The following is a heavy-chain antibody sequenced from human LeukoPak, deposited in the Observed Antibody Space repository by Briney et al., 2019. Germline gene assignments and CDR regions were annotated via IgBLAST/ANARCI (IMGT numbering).Heavy chain of an antibody. Sequence: GASVKVSCKASGYTFTSYGISWVGQAPGPRREWMGWISDYNGNTNYAQKLHSRVTMTTDTSTRTAYLALRSLRSAHTAVYYCTRDILPPNYYGSGIFSGLVHCDYWGQGTLVTVSS. CDR1: GYTFTSYG. J-gene: IGHJ4*02. V-gene: IGHV1-18*01. CDR3: TRDILPPNYYGSGIFSGLVHCDY. CDR2: ISDYNGNT. D-gene: IGHD3-10*01.